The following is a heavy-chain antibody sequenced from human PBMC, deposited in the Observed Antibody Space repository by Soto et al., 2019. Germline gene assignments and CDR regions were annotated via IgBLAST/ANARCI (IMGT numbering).Heavy chain of an antibody. CDR3: ARDDSSSSSGLAFDI. Sequence: TLSLTCAVYGGSCSGYYWSWIRQPPGKGLEWIGEINHSGSTNYNPSLKSRVTISVDTSKNQFSLKLSSVTAADTAVYYCARDDSSSSSGLAFDIWGQGT. CDR2: INHSGST. D-gene: IGHD6-6*01. J-gene: IGHJ3*02. CDR1: GGSCSGYY. V-gene: IGHV4-34*01.